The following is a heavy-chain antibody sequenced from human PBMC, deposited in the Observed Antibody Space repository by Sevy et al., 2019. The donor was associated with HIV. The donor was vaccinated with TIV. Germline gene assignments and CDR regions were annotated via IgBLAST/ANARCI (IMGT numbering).Heavy chain of an antibody. J-gene: IGHJ4*02. Sequence: GGSLRLSCAASGFTFNSYTMNWVRQAPGKGLEWVSYISTGSTYTNYADSVKGRFTVSRDNSENSLYLQMNSLRAEDTAVYYCARVRYNYGSYYFDYWGQGTLVTVSS. CDR2: ISTGSTYT. V-gene: IGHV3-21*05. D-gene: IGHD5-18*01. CDR1: GFTFNSYT. CDR3: ARVRYNYGSYYFDY.